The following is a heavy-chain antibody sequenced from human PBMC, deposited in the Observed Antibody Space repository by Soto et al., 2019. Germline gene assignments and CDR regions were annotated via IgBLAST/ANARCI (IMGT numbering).Heavy chain of an antibody. CDR3: TRYLLGAGTTGAFDI. Sequence: GGSLRLSCAASGFTFSGSAMHWVRQASGKGLEWVGRIRSKANSYATAYAASVKGRFTIVRDDSKNTAYLQMNSLKTEDTAVYYCTRYLLGAGTTGAFDIWGQGTMVTVSS. CDR1: GFTFSGSA. V-gene: IGHV3-73*01. J-gene: IGHJ3*02. D-gene: IGHD1-7*01. CDR2: IRSKANSYAT.